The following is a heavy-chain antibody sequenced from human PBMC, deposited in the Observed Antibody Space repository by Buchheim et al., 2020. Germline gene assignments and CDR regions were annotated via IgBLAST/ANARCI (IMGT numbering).Heavy chain of an antibody. Sequence: EVQLVESGGGLVKPGGSLRLSCAASDFTFSNVWMNWVRQAPGKGLEWVGRVKNKADGETTEYSPPVKGRFNISRDDSKNTVYLQMNSLKIGDTAVYYCTSGYSNGFHYWGQGT. J-gene: IGHJ4*02. CDR3: TSGYSNGFHY. D-gene: IGHD5-18*01. CDR2: VKNKADGETT. CDR1: DFTFSNVW. V-gene: IGHV3-15*07.